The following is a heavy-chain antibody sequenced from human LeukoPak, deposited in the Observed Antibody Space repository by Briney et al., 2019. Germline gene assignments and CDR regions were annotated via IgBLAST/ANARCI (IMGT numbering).Heavy chain of an antibody. V-gene: IGHV3-23*01. CDR3: ARLGFDY. D-gene: IGHD2-21*01. CDR2: ISGSGGNT. Sequence: GGSLRLSCAASGFTFSSYAMTWVRQAPGKGLEWVSGISGSGGNTYYTDSVRGRLSISRDNSKNTLYLQVNSLRAEDTAVYYCARLGFDYWGQGTLVTVSS. CDR1: GFTFSSYA. J-gene: IGHJ4*02.